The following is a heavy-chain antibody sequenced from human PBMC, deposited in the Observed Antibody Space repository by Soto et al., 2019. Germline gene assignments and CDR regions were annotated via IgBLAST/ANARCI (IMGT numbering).Heavy chain of an antibody. Sequence: QVQLVESGGGVVQPGRSLRLSCAASGFTFSSHGMHWVRQAPGKGLEWVAVISYDGSNKYYADSVKGRFTISRDNSKNTLYLQMNSLKTEDTAVYYCAKELSSGWDWAINWFDPWGQGTLVTVSS. J-gene: IGHJ5*02. CDR3: AKELSSGWDWAINWFDP. D-gene: IGHD6-19*01. CDR2: ISYDGSNK. V-gene: IGHV3-30*18. CDR1: GFTFSSHG.